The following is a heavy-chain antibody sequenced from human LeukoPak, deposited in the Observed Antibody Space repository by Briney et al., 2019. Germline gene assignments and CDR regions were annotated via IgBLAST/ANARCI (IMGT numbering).Heavy chain of an antibody. CDR2: IYYSGST. CDR1: GGSISSYY. V-gene: IGHV4-59*07. CDR3: ARGAEYGTEDFFDY. Sequence: SDTQSLTCPVSGGSISSYYWSWIRQPPGKGLEWIGYIYYSGSTDHNPSLKSRVTISVDTSRNQFSLRLSSVAAADAAVYYCARGAEYGTEDFFDYWGQGTLVTVSS. D-gene: IGHD6-6*01. J-gene: IGHJ4*02.